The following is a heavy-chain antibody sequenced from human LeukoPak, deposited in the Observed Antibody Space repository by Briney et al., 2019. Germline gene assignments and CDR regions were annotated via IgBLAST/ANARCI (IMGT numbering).Heavy chain of an antibody. CDR1: GGSFSGYY. J-gene: IGHJ4*02. Sequence: SETLSLTCAVYGGSFSGYYWSWIRQPPGKGLEWIGEINHSGSTNYNPSLKSRVTISVDTSKNQFSLKLSSVTAAGTAVYYCARVQIVVVIGDYFDYWGQGTLVTVSS. CDR2: INHSGST. V-gene: IGHV4-34*01. CDR3: ARVQIVVVIGDYFDY. D-gene: IGHD3-22*01.